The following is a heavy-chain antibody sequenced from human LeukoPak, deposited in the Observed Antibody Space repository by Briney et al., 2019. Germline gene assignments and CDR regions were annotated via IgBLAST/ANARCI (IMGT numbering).Heavy chain of an antibody. J-gene: IGHJ6*03. CDR3: AKDQYFVTGYYSHMDV. V-gene: IGHV3-30*18. CDR1: GFTFSSYG. Sequence: GGSLRLSCAASGFTFSSYGMHWVRQAPGKGLEWVAVISYDGSNINYAESVKGRFTISRDNSKNTLYLQMNSLRAEDTAVYYCAKDQYFVTGYYSHMDVWGKGTTVTISS. CDR2: ISYDGSNI. D-gene: IGHD2-21*02.